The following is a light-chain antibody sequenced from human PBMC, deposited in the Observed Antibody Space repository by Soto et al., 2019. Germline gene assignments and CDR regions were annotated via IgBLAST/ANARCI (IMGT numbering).Light chain of an antibody. CDR3: SSYAASTNLV. CDR1: SSDVGGYNY. CDR2: EVS. J-gene: IGLJ2*01. Sequence: QSALTQPPSASGSPGQSVTISCTGTSSDVGGYNYVSWYQQHPGKAPKLMIYEVSKWPSGVPDRFSGFKSGNTASLTVSGLQAEDEADYYCSSYAASTNLVSGGGTKLTVL. V-gene: IGLV2-8*01.